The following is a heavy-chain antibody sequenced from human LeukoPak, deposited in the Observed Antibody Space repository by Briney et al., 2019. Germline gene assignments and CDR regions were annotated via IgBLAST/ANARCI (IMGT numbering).Heavy chain of an antibody. V-gene: IGHV3-30*02. J-gene: IGHJ4*02. D-gene: IGHD2/OR15-2a*01. CDR3: ARCNTADVPSGN. CDR2: IRTDGTDE. CDR1: GFTFSNYG. Sequence: GGSLRLSCVASGFTFSNYGMHWFRRVPGKGLDWVAFIRTDGTDERYADSVKGRFTISRDNSKNTLYLQMNTLTPEDTALYHCARCNTADVPSGNWGRGTLVTVSS.